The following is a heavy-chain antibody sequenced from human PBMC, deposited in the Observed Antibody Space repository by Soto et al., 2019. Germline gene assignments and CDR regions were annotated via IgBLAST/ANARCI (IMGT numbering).Heavy chain of an antibody. CDR3: AKVLKLAAAAPNPLWALAMSPNYYGMDV. CDR2: ISGSGGST. CDR1: GFTFSSYA. V-gene: IGHV3-23*01. D-gene: IGHD6-13*01. Sequence: GGSLRLSCAASGFTFSSYAMSWVRQAPGKGLEWVSAISGSGGSTYYADSVKGRFTISRDNSKNTLYLQMNSLRAEDTAVYYCAKVLKLAAAAPNPLWALAMSPNYYGMDVWGQGTTVTVSS. J-gene: IGHJ6*02.